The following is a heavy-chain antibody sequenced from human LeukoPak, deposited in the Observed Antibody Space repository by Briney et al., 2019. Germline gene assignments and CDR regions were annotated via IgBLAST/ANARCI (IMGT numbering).Heavy chain of an antibody. J-gene: IGHJ6*02. CDR3: ARDRRGSHHNGMDV. CDR2: IWYDGSNK. D-gene: IGHD3-10*01. CDR1: GSTFSSYG. Sequence: GRSLRLSCAASGSTFSSYGMHWVRQAPGKGLEWVAVIWYDGSNKYYADSVKGRFTISRDNSKNTLYLQMNSLRAEDTAVYYCARDRRGSHHNGMDVWGQGTTVTVSS. V-gene: IGHV3-33*01.